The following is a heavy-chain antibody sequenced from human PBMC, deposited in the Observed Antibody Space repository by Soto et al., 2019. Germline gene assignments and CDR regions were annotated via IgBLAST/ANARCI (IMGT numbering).Heavy chain of an antibody. CDR3: ARDRTIFGLGWYYGMDV. D-gene: IGHD3-3*01. J-gene: IGHJ6*02. Sequence: QVQLVQSGAEVKKPGASVKVSCKASGYTFTGYYMHWVRQAPGQGLEWMGWINPNSGGTNYAQKFQGWVTMTRDTSISTAYMELSGLRSDDTAVYYCARDRTIFGLGWYYGMDVWGQGTTVTVSS. CDR2: INPNSGGT. V-gene: IGHV1-2*04. CDR1: GYTFTGYY.